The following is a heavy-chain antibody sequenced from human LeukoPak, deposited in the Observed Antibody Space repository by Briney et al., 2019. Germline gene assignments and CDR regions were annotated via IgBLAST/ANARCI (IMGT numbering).Heavy chain of an antibody. D-gene: IGHD6-13*01. CDR1: GGSISSSSYY. Sequence: PSETVSLTCAVSGGSISSSSYYWGWIRQPPGKGLEWVASFSYCGRTYYNSSLKSRVTISVDTSKSQFSLKLSSVTAADTAVYYCARNAVEQQLAYFDHWGRGTPVTVSS. CDR2: FSYCGRT. CDR3: ARNAVEQQLAYFDH. V-gene: IGHV4-39*01. J-gene: IGHJ4*02.